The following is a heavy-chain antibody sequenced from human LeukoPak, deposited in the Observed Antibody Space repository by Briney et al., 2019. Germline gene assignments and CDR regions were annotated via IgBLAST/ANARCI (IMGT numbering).Heavy chain of an antibody. CDR2: INSDGSTT. CDR1: GFTFGSYW. J-gene: IGHJ4*02. CDR3: VRVNNFWSGHYDY. V-gene: IGHV3-74*01. D-gene: IGHD3-3*01. Sequence: GGSLRLSCAASGFTFGSYWMHWVRQAPGKGLEYVSRINSDGSTTTYADSVKGRFTSSGDNAKNTLYLQMNSLRADDTAVYYCVRVNNFWSGHYDYWGQGTLVTVSS.